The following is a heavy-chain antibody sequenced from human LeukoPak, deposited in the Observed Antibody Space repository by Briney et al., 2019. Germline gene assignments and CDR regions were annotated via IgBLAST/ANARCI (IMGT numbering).Heavy chain of an antibody. Sequence: SVKVSCKASGYTFTSYGISWVRQAPGQGLEWMGGIIPIFGTANYAQKFQGRVTITADESTSTAYMELSSLRSEDTAVYYCASSLIVVVPAARGLGDWGQGTLVTVSS. CDR1: GYTFTSYG. CDR2: IIPIFGTA. CDR3: ASSLIVVVPAARGLGD. D-gene: IGHD2-2*01. V-gene: IGHV1-69*13. J-gene: IGHJ4*02.